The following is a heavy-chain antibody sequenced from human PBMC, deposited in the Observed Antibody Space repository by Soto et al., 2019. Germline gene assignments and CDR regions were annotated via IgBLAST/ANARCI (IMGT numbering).Heavy chain of an antibody. CDR2: IWYDGSNK. Sequence: QVQLVESGGGVVQPGRSLRLSCAASGFTFSNYGMRWVRQAPGKGLEWVALIWYDGSNKYYADSVKGRFTISRDNSKNTLYLQMNSLRAEDTAVYYCARERSGDYLDYWGQGTLVTVSS. CDR3: ARERSGDYLDY. J-gene: IGHJ4*02. CDR1: GFTFSNYG. V-gene: IGHV3-33*01. D-gene: IGHD3-3*01.